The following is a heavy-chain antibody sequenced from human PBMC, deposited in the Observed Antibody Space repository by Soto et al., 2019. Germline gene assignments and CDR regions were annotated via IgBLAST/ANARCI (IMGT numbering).Heavy chain of an antibody. J-gene: IGHJ4*02. CDR3: ARDGIGSVDFWGYLDY. D-gene: IGHD2-21*02. V-gene: IGHV3-33*01. CDR2: IRFDGSNI. Sequence: PGGSLRLSCAAPESFLGRDGMQWVRLAPGKGLEWVAIIRFDGSNIKYADAVMGRFTISRDNSKNMLYLEMNSLRVEDTVLYYCARDGIGSVDFWGYLDYSGQGTLVTVSS. CDR1: ESFLGRDG.